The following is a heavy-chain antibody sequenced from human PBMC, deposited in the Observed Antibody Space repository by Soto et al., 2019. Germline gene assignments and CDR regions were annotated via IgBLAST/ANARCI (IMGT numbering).Heavy chain of an antibody. Sequence: QAQLVQSGAEVKKPGASVKVSCEDSAYDFFTYGISWVRQAPGQGLEWMGWISPYSGKTDYAQKFQGRVTLTTDTSSSTAYMYLKNLRSDDTAFYYCARTSDYMSARLDPWGQGTRVTVPS. V-gene: IGHV1-18*04. CDR3: ARTSDYMSARLDP. CDR2: ISPYSGKT. D-gene: IGHD5-12*01. J-gene: IGHJ5*02. CDR1: AYDFFTYG.